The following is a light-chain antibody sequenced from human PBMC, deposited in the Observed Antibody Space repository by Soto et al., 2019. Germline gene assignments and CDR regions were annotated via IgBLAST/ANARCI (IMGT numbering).Light chain of an antibody. J-gene: IGKJ5*01. Sequence: DFVMTQSPDSLAVSLGESAPIKCKSRQRVLSSSNNLNYLAWYQQIPGQPLNLLIYWASTRDSGVPDRVSGSGSGTDCTLTISSLQAEDVAVYYCQQYYSTPITVGQGTRLEIK. CDR1: QRVLSSSNNLNY. CDR2: WAS. CDR3: QQYYSTPIT. V-gene: IGKV4-1*01.